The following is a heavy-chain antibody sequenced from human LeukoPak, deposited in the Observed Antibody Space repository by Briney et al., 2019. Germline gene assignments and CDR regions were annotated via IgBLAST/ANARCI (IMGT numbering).Heavy chain of an antibody. J-gene: IGHJ4*02. CDR1: GYTFNTYG. Sequence: ASVKVSCKASGYTFNTYGISWVRQAPGQGLEWMGWISTYNGDTSYVQNLQGRVTMTTDTSTSTAYMELMSLRSDDTAVYYCLRDAQRPRLTPDYWGQGTLVTVSS. V-gene: IGHV1-18*01. CDR2: ISTYNGDT. D-gene: IGHD6-25*01. CDR3: LRDAQRPRLTPDY.